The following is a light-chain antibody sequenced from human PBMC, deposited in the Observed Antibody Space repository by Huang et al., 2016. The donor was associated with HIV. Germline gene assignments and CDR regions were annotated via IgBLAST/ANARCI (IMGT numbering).Light chain of an antibody. CDR3: QQSYSTPLT. Sequence: DIQMTQSPSSLSASVGDRVTITCRASQSISTYLNWYQQKPGKAPKLLIYAASSFQSGVPSRFSCRGSGTDFTLTISSLQPEDFATYYCQQSYSTPLTFGGGTKVEIK. J-gene: IGKJ4*01. CDR2: AAS. V-gene: IGKV1-39*01. CDR1: QSISTY.